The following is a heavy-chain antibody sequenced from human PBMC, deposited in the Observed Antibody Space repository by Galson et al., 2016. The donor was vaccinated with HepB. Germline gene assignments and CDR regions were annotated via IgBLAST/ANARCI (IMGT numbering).Heavy chain of an antibody. J-gene: IGHJ4*02. CDR2: MNNDESSI. CDR1: GFTFSSQW. CDR3: VRGAPIDF. V-gene: IGHV3-74*01. Sequence: SLRLSCAASGFTFSSQWMNWVRQGPGKGLEWVSRMNNDESSISYADSVRGRFTISRDNAKNTLYLQMSSLGAEDTGVYYCVRGAPIDFWGQGILITVSS.